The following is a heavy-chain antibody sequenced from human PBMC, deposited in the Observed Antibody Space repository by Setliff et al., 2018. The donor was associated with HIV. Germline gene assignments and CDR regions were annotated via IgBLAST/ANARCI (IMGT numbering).Heavy chain of an antibody. D-gene: IGHD2-21*02. CDR1: GGSFSGHY. J-gene: IGHJ4*01. CDR3: ARGSRSPLVNKFRVTPAFDY. Sequence: SETLSLTCAVYGGSFSGHYWSWIRQTPGKGLEWIGDISHSGSTNYNPSLKSRVTISVDTSKNQFSLRLTSVTAADTAVYFCARGSRSPLVNKFRVTPAFDYWGQGTLGTVSS. V-gene: IGHV4-34*01. CDR2: ISHSGST.